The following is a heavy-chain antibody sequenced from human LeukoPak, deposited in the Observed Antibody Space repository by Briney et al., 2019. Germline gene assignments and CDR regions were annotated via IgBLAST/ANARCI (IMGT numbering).Heavy chain of an antibody. Sequence: PGGSLRHSCVASGFTFSRFGMHWVRQAPGKGLEWVAVISYDGRNKYYADSVKGRFTISRDNSKNTLFLQMSSLRAEDTAVYYCASHWAQQVVSDYWGQGTLVTVSS. CDR3: ASHWAQQVVSDY. V-gene: IGHV3-30*03. J-gene: IGHJ4*02. CDR1: GFTFSRFG. CDR2: ISYDGRNK. D-gene: IGHD6-13*01.